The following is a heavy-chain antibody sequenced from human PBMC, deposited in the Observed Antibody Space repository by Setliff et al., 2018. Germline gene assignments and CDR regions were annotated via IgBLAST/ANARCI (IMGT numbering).Heavy chain of an antibody. V-gene: IGHV4-59*08. J-gene: IGHJ6*03. Sequence: PSETLSLTCNVSGGSISSYYWTWIRQPPGKGLEWIGYFYHSGSTNYNPSLKGRVTMTSDTSRNQLSLKLTSVSAADTAIYYCERSSYYASGNSHNYYMDVWGKGTAVTVSS. CDR1: GGSISSYY. CDR3: ERSSYYASGNSHNYYMDV. D-gene: IGHD3-10*01. CDR2: FYHSGST.